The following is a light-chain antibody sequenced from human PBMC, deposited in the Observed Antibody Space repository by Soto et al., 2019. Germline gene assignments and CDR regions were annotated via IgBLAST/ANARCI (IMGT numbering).Light chain of an antibody. CDR3: QQSYSKWT. J-gene: IGKJ1*01. CDR1: ESVSSY. V-gene: IGKV1-39*01. CDR2: AAS. Sequence: DIQMTQSPSSLSASVGDRVTITCRAKESVSSYVNWYQQKPGKAPKLLIYAASSLQSGVPARFSGSGSVTDFTLTISGLQPEDFTTYYCQQSYSKWTFGQGTKVEIK.